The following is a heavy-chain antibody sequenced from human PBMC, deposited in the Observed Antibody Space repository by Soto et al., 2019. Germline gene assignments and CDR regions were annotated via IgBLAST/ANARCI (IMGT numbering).Heavy chain of an antibody. D-gene: IGHD2-2*01. Sequence: GGSLRLSCAASGFTFSSYAMSWVRQAPGKGLEWVSAISSSGASTCYADSVKGRFTISRDNSENTLYLQMNSLRVEDTAVYYCARGLGYCSSSSCPLDHWGQGTLVTVSS. CDR3: ARGLGYCSSSSCPLDH. J-gene: IGHJ4*02. CDR2: ISSSGAST. V-gene: IGHV3-23*01. CDR1: GFTFSSYA.